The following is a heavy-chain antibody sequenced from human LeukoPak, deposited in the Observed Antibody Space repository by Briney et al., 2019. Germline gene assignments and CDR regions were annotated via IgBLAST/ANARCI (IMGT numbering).Heavy chain of an antibody. V-gene: IGHV4-38-2*02. D-gene: IGHD1-20*01. CDR3: AANWKTFDY. CDR1: GYSISSGYY. CDR2: IYHSGST. Sequence: SETLSLTCTVSGYSISSGYYWGWIRQPPGKGLEWIGSIYHSGSTYYNPSLKSRVTISVDTSKNQFSLKLSSVTAADTAVYYCAANWKTFDYWGQGTLVTVSS. J-gene: IGHJ4*02.